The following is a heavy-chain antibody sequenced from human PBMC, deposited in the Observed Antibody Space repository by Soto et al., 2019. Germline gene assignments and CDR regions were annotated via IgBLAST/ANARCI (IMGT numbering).Heavy chain of an antibody. J-gene: IGHJ6*03. V-gene: IGHV3-21*01. CDR2: ISSGSGYI. CDR1: GFTFSYYK. D-gene: IGHD6-13*01. Sequence: GGSLRLSCAAAGFTFSYYKLNWGRQAPGKGLEWVSSISSGSGYIFYPDSLKGRFTISRDNAKNSLYLQMNSLRAEDTAVYFCARGGIAADDYYMDVWGKGTSVTVSS. CDR3: ARGGIAADDYYMDV.